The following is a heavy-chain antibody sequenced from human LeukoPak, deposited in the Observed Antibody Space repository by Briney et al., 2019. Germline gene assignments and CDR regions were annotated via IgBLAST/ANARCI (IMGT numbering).Heavy chain of an antibody. J-gene: IGHJ4*02. CDR2: IYHSGST. Sequence: SETLSLTCAVSGGSISSGGYSWSWIRQPPGKGLEWIGYIYHSGSTYYNPSLKSRVTISVDRSKNQFSLKLSSVTAADTAVYYCARGGATVTHFDYWGQGTLATVSS. CDR3: ARGGATVTHFDY. D-gene: IGHD5-12*01. CDR1: GGSISSGGYS. V-gene: IGHV4-30-2*01.